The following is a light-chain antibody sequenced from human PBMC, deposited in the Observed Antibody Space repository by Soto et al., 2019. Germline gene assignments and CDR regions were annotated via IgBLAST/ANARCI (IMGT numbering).Light chain of an antibody. Sequence: DIVMTQSPDSLSVSLGERATINCKSSQSFLYSSNNKNYLAWYQHKPGQPPKLLIYWASTRVSGVPERFSGSGSGTDFNLTISSLQTEDVAVYYCKKYYSNPTFGQGTKVEIK. V-gene: IGKV4-1*01. CDR3: KKYYSNPT. CDR1: QSFLYSSNNKNY. J-gene: IGKJ1*01. CDR2: WAS.